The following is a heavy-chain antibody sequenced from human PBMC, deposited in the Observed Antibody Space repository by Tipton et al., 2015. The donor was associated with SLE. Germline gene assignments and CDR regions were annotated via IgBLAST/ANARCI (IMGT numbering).Heavy chain of an antibody. CDR1: GFTFSSSE. CDR3: AKGADFVSYDYNRGWFDY. D-gene: IGHD4/OR15-4a*01. CDR2: ISSTGSSI. J-gene: IGHJ5*01. V-gene: IGHV3-48*03. Sequence: SLRLSCTASGFTFSSSEMNWVRQAPGKGLEWLSYISSTGSSIYYADSVKGRFTISRDNAKNSLYLQMNSLRAEDTALYYCAKGADFVSYDYNRGWFDYWGRGTQVTVSS.